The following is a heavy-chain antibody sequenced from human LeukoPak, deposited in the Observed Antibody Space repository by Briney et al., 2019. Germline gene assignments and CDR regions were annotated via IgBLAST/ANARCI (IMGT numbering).Heavy chain of an antibody. CDR1: GFAFSYHT. Sequence: PGGSLRLSCAASGFAFSYHTISWVRPAPARGLEWVSSISSGSTIIYYADSVKGRFTISRDNGRNSLYLQMNSLRADDTAVYYCARKPITGTTLGPFDMWGQGTMVTVSS. J-gene: IGHJ3*02. CDR2: ISSGSTII. V-gene: IGHV3-48*01. D-gene: IGHD1-7*01. CDR3: ARKPITGTTLGPFDM.